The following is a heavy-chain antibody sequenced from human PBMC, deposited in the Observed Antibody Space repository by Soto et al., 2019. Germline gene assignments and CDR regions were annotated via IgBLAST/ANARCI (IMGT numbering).Heavy chain of an antibody. D-gene: IGHD3-16*02. CDR2: IYYSGST. V-gene: IGHV4-59*08. Sequence: SETLSLTCTVSGGSISRYYWYWIRQPPGKGLEWIGNIYYSGSTYYNPSLKSRVTISVDTSKNQFSLKLSSVTAADTAVYYCASYQSYYYYGMDVWGQGTTVTVSS. CDR3: ASYQSYYYYGMDV. CDR1: GGSISRYY. J-gene: IGHJ6*02.